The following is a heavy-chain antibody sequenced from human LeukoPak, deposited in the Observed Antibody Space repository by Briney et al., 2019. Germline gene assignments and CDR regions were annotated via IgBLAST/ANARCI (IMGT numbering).Heavy chain of an antibody. J-gene: IGHJ4*02. V-gene: IGHV1-2*02. CDR3: ARVRGYCSSTSCYRYFDY. CDR2: INPNSGGT. Sequence: ASVKVSCKASGYTFTGYYMHWVRQAPGQGLEWMGWINPNSGGTNYAQKFQGRVTMTRDTSISTAYMELSRLRSDDTAVYYCARVRGYCSSTSCYRYFDYWGQGTLVTVSS. D-gene: IGHD2-2*02. CDR1: GYTFTGYY.